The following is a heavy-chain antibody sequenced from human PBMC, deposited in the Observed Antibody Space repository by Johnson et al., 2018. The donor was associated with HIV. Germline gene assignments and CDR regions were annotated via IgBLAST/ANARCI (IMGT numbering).Heavy chain of an antibody. CDR1: GFTFRSYG. D-gene: IGHD1-26*01. CDR3: AKDRASVWYSGSYLVD. Sequence: VQLVESGGGVVQPGRSLRLSCAASGFTFRSYGMHWVRQAPGKGLEWVAVISYAGSNKYYADSVKGRFTISRDNSKNTLYMQMNSLRADDTAVYYCAKDRASVWYSGSYLVDWGQGTMVTVSS. CDR2: ISYAGSNK. V-gene: IGHV3-30*18. J-gene: IGHJ3*01.